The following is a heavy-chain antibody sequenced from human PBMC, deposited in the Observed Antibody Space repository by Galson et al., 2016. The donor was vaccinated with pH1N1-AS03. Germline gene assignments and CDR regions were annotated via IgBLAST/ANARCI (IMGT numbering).Heavy chain of an antibody. Sequence: SVKVACKASGDTFTKSAINWVRQAPGQGLQWLGGIIPIPILGSTHYAPEFQDRVTISAASSTHTVHLQMSHLRSDETAPYYCARGVMRPGCGTDYYSGQAFDIWGQGTVISVSS. V-gene: IGHV1-69*13. CDR2: IIPIPILGST. D-gene: IGHD2-21*02. CDR3: ARGVMRPGCGTDYYSGQAFDI. J-gene: IGHJ3*02. CDR1: GDTFTKSA.